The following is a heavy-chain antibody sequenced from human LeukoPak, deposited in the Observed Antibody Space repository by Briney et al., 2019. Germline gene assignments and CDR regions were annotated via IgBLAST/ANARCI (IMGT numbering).Heavy chain of an antibody. CDR2: INHSGST. V-gene: IGHV4-34*01. Sequence: SETLSLTCAVYGGSFSGYYWSWIRQPPGKGLEWIGEINHSGSTNYNPSLKSRVTISVDTSKNQFSLKLSSVTAADTAVYYCARVEYSSSCWFDPWGQGTLVTVSS. J-gene: IGHJ5*02. CDR1: GGSFSGYY. D-gene: IGHD6-13*01. CDR3: ARVEYSSSCWFDP.